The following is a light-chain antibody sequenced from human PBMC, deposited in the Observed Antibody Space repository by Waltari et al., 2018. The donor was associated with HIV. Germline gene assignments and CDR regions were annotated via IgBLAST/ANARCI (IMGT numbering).Light chain of an antibody. V-gene: IGKV1-33*01. CDR2: DAF. CDR1: QDISNY. CDR3: RHYDNLPPLFT. J-gene: IGKJ3*01. Sequence: DIQMTQSPSSLSASVGDRVTITCQASQDISNYLNWYQQKPGKAPKLLIYDAFNLETEVPSRFSGSGSGTDFTFTISSLQPEDIATYYCRHYDNLPPLFTFGPGTTVDIK.